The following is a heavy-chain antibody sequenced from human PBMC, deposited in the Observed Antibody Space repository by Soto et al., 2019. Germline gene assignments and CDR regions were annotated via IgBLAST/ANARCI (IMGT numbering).Heavy chain of an antibody. J-gene: IGHJ4*02. V-gene: IGHV4-59*01. Sequence: TCAVSGGSFSSYYWSWIRQPPGEGLEWIGSIYYSGSTNYNPSLKSRVTISIDTSKNQFSLKLSSVTAADTAVYFCARAYYGDYPYFDYWGQGTLVTVSS. CDR3: ARAYYGDYPYFDY. CDR2: IYYSGST. CDR1: GGSFSSYY. D-gene: IGHD4-17*01.